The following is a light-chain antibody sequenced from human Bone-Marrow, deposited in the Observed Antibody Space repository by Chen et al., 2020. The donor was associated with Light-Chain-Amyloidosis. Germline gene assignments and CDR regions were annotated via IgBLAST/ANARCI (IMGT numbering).Light chain of an antibody. J-gene: IGKJ1*01. CDR2: DAS. CDR1: QSVSSY. Sequence: EIVLTQSPATLSLSPGERATLSCRASQSVSSYLAWYQQKPGQAPRLLIYDASNRATGIPARFSGSGSVTDFTLTNSNLEPEDFAVYYCQQRSNWPPTWTFGQGTKVEIK. V-gene: IGKV3-11*01. CDR3: QQRSNWPPTWT.